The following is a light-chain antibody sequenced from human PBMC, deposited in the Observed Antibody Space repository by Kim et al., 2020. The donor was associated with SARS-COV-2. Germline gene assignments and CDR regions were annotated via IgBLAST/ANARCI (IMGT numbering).Light chain of an antibody. CDR2: QDA. J-gene: IGLJ3*02. CDR1: KLGEKY. Sequence: SYELTQPPSVSVSPGQTASITCSGDKLGEKYACWYQQKPGQSPVLVIYQDAKRPSGIPERFSGSNSGNTATLTISGTRAIDEADYYCQTWDSITVVFGGGTQLTVL. V-gene: IGLV3-1*01. CDR3: QTWDSITVV.